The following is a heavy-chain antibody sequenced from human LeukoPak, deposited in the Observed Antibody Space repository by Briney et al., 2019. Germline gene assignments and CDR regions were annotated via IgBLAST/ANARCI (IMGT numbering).Heavy chain of an antibody. CDR3: ARGVYIAAAQYGY. V-gene: IGHV4-59*01. J-gene: IGHJ4*02. CDR1: GGSISSYY. D-gene: IGHD6-13*01. CDR2: IYYSGTT. Sequence: SETLSLTCTVSGGSISSYYWSWIRQPPGKGLQWIGYIYYSGTTNYNPSLKSRVTISVDTSKNQFSLKLSSVTAADTAVYYCARGVYIAAAQYGYWGQGTLVTVSS.